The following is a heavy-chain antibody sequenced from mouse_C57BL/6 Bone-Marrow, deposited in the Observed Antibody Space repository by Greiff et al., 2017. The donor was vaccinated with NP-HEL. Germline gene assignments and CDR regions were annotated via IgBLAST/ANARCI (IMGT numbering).Heavy chain of an antibody. Sequence: EVQLQESGGDLVKPGGSLKLSCAASGFTFSSYGMSWVRQTPDKRLEWVATISSGGSYTYYPDSVKGRFTISRDNAKNTLYLQMSSLKSEDTAMYYCARDSSGYGYWGQGTTLTVSS. D-gene: IGHD3-2*02. CDR2: ISSGGSYT. CDR3: ARDSSGYGY. CDR1: GFTFSSYG. J-gene: IGHJ2*01. V-gene: IGHV5-6*01.